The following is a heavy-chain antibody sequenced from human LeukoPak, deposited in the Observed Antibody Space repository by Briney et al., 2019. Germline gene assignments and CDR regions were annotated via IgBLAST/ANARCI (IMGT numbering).Heavy chain of an antibody. Sequence: QSGGSLRLSCAASGFTFSSYAMSWVRQAPGKGLEWVSAISGSGGSTYYADSVKGRFTISRDKSKNTLYLQMNSLRAEDTAVYYCAREFIAARFGPRFDYWGQGTLVTVSS. J-gene: IGHJ4*02. V-gene: IGHV3-23*01. D-gene: IGHD6-6*01. CDR1: GFTFSSYA. CDR2: ISGSGGST. CDR3: AREFIAARFGPRFDY.